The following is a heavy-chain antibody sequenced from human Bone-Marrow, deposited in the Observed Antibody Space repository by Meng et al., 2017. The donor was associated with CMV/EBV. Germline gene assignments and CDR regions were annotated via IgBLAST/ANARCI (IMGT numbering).Heavy chain of an antibody. CDR1: GFTFDAYG. J-gene: IGHJ6*02. V-gene: IGHV3-20*04. CDR2: INWNGGST. CDR3: AREGYDFWSGYPTLYYYGMDV. D-gene: IGHD3-3*01. Sequence: GESLKISCAASGFTFDAYGMSWVRQAPGKGLEWVSGINWNGGSTGYADSVKGRFTISRDNAKNPLYLQMNSLRAEDTAVYYCAREGYDFWSGYPTLYYYGMDVWGQGTTVTASS.